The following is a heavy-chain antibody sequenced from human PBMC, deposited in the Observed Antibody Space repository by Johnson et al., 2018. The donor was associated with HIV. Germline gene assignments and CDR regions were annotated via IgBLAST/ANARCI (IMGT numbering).Heavy chain of an antibody. CDR3: ARDMADYTIFGVVYGSDEAFDI. J-gene: IGHJ3*02. V-gene: IGHV3-11*04. CDR1: GFTFSDYY. CDR2: ISSSGNTI. Sequence: QVQLVESGGGLVKPGGSLRLSCTASGFTFSDYYMSWIRQAPGKGLEWVSYISSSGNTIYSADSVKGRFTISRDNAKNSLYLQMNSLRAEDAAVYYFARDMADYTIFGVVYGSDEAFDIWGQGTMVTVSS. D-gene: IGHD3-3*01.